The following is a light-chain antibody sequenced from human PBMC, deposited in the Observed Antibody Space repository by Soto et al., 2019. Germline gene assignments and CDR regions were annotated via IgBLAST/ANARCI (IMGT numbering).Light chain of an antibody. CDR1: NSNIGAGYD. Sequence: QSVLTQPPSVSGAPGQRVTISCTGSNSNIGAGYDVHWYQQLPGTAHKPLLYNNANRPSGGPDRFSGSKSGASASLAITGLQAEDEAEYYCQSYDNRHVVFGGGTK. J-gene: IGLJ2*01. V-gene: IGLV1-40*01. CDR2: NNA. CDR3: QSYDNRHVV.